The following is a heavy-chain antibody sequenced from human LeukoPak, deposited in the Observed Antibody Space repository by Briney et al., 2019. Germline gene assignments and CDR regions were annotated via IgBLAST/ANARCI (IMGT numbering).Heavy chain of an antibody. CDR2: ISAYNGNT. CDR3: ARVVGSHYDFWSGKGLDY. J-gene: IGHJ4*02. Sequence: GASVKVSCKASGYTFTSYGISWVRQAPGQELEWMRWISAYNGNTNYAQKLQGRVTMTTDTSTSTAYMELRSLRSDDTAVYYCARVVGSHYDFWSGKGLDYWGQGTLVTVSS. D-gene: IGHD3-3*01. CDR1: GYTFTSYG. V-gene: IGHV1-18*01.